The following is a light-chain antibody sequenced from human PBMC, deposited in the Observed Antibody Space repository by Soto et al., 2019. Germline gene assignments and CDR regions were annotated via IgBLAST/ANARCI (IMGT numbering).Light chain of an antibody. V-gene: IGKV3-20*01. CDR2: GAP. Sequence: EIVMTQSPGTLSLSPGQRATLSCRASQSISSSFLAWYQQKPGQAPRLLIYGAPSRATGIPDRFSGSGSGTDFTLTISRLEPEDFAVYYCQQCGSSPETFGQGTKVDIK. CDR1: QSISSSF. CDR3: QQCGSSPET. J-gene: IGKJ1*01.